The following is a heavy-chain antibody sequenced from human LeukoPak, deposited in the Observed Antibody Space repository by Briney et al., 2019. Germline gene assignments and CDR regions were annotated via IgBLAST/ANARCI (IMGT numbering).Heavy chain of an antibody. J-gene: IGHJ4*02. V-gene: IGHV3-30-3*01. CDR2: ISYDGSNK. D-gene: IGHD3-3*01. CDR3: ARGITIFGVVTRPDY. Sequence: GGSLRLSCAASGFTFSSHWMHWVRQAPGKGLEWVAVISYDGSNKYYADSVKGRFTISRDNSKNTLYLQMNSLRAEDTAVYSCARGITIFGVVTRPDYWGQGTLVTVSS. CDR1: GFTFSSHW.